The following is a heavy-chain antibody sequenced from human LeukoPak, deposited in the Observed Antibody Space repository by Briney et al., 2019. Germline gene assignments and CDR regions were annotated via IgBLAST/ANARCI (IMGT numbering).Heavy chain of an antibody. Sequence: GGSLRLSCAVSGFTFSSYSMNWVRQAPGKGLEWVSSISSSSSYIYYADSVKGRFTISRDNAKNSLYLQMNSLRAEDTAVYYCAREGVGSSTSHYYYYYGMDVWGQGTTVTVSS. V-gene: IGHV3-21*01. CDR1: GFTFSSYS. D-gene: IGHD6-6*01. CDR3: AREGVGSSTSHYYYYYGMDV. CDR2: ISSSSSYI. J-gene: IGHJ6*02.